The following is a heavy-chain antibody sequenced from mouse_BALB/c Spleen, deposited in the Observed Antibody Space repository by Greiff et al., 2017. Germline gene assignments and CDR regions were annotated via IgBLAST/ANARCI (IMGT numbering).Heavy chain of an antibody. Sequence: EVKVEESGGGLVQPGGSRKLSCAASGFTFSSFGMHWVRQAPEKGLEWVAYISSGSSTIYYADTVKGRFTISRDNPKNTLFLQMTSLRSEDTAMYYCAMYYFDYWGQGTTLTVSS. CDR2: ISSGSSTI. CDR3: AMYYFDY. J-gene: IGHJ2*01. CDR1: GFTFSSFG. V-gene: IGHV5-17*02.